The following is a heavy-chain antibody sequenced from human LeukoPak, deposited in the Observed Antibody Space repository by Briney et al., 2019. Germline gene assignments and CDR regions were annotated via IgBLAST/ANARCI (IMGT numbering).Heavy chain of an antibody. CDR2: IYHSGST. Sequence: SETLSLTCAVSGGSISSSNWWSWVHQPPGKGLEWIGEIYHSGSTNYNPSLKSRVTISVDKSKNQFSLKLSSVTAADAAVYYCARERRQLVFDYWSQGTLVTVSS. J-gene: IGHJ4*02. CDR1: GGSISSSNW. V-gene: IGHV4-4*02. D-gene: IGHD6-13*01. CDR3: ARERRQLVFDY.